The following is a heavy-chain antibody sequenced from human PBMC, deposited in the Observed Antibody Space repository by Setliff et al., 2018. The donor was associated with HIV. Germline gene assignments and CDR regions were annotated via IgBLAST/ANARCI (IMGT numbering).Heavy chain of an antibody. CDR1: GYTFTNNV. Sequence: ASVKVSCKASGYTFTNNVIHWVRQAPGQRLEWMGWIHAGSGDTQYSQKFQGRVTITRDTSASTVYMELSSLRSEDTAMYYCARDIYYYDSRGYYFAFDPWGQGTLVTVSS. CDR2: IHAGSGDT. CDR3: ARDIYYYDSRGYYFAFDP. V-gene: IGHV1-3*01. D-gene: IGHD3-22*01. J-gene: IGHJ5*02.